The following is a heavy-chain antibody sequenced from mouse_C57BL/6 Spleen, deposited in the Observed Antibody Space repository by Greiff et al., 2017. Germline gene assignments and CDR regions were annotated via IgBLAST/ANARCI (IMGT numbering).Heavy chain of an antibody. CDR3: TTGSNYGLFDY. D-gene: IGHD2-5*01. CDR1: GFNIKDDY. Sequence: VQLKESGAELVRPGASVKLSCTASGFNIKDDYMHWVKQRPEQGLEWIGWIDPENGDTEYASKFQGKATITADTSSNTAYLQLSSLTSEDTAVYYCTTGSNYGLFDYWGQGTTLTVSS. V-gene: IGHV14-4*01. J-gene: IGHJ2*01. CDR2: IDPENGDT.